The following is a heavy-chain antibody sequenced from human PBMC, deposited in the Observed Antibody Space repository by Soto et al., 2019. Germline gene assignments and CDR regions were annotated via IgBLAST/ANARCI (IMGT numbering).Heavy chain of an antibody. J-gene: IGHJ4*02. CDR1: GFTFRTSW. CDR2: IKEDGSEK. V-gene: IGHV3-7*01. Sequence: PRGSRSLCAEVSGFTFRTSWMNLARQAPGKGLEWVAGIKEDGSEKYYVDSVKGRFTISKDNAENSLELHMNRLRVEDTAVYYCVRDRGYNAFDYWGLGILVTFTS. D-gene: IGHD5-18*01. CDR3: VRDRGYNAFDY.